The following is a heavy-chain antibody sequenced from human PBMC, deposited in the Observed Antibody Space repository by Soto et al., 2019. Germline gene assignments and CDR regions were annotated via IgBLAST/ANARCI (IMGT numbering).Heavy chain of an antibody. CDR2: IHDSGST. V-gene: IGHV4-59*01. D-gene: IGHD3-10*01. CDR1: GASISTYY. J-gene: IGHJ5*02. Sequence: QVQLQESGPGLVKPSETLSLTCTVSGASISTYYWSWVRQPPGKGLEWIGYIHDSGSTYYNPSLKSRVTMSLDTSRNQFFLQLNSVTAADTAVYYCGRESAGSGKNNWFDPWGQGMLVTVSS. CDR3: GRESAGSGKNNWFDP.